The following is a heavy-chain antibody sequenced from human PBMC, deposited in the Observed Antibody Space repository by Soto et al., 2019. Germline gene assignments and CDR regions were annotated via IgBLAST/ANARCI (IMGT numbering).Heavy chain of an antibody. J-gene: IGHJ6*02. V-gene: IGHV1-69*06. CDR3: ARLPGFGIFGVVRPGMDV. D-gene: IGHD3-3*01. CDR2: IIPIFGTA. Sequence: QVQLVQSGAEVKKPGSSVKVSCKASGGTFSSYAISWVRQAPGQGLEWMGGIIPIFGTANYAQKFQGRVTITADKSTSTAYMELSSLRSEDTAVYYCARLPGFGIFGVVRPGMDVWGQGTTVTVSS. CDR1: GGTFSSYA.